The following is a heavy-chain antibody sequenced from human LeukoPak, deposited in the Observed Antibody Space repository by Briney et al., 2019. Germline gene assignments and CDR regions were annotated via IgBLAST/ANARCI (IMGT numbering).Heavy chain of an antibody. J-gene: IGHJ5*02. V-gene: IGHV1-24*01. CDR3: ALMVRGVITNWFDP. D-gene: IGHD3-10*01. CDR1: GYTLTELS. Sequence: ASVKVSCKVSGYTLTELSMLWVRQAPGKGLEWMGGFDPEDGETIYAQKFQGRVTMTEDTSTDTAYMELSSLRSEDTAVYYCALMVRGVITNWFDPWGQGTLVTVSS. CDR2: FDPEDGET.